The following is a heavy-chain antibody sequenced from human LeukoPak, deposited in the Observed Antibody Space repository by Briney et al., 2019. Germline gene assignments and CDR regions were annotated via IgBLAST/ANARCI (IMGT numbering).Heavy chain of an antibody. CDR2: IYSGATT. CDR1: GFTIATKY. V-gene: IGHV3-53*01. CDR3: ARDQGSMIVVRTTNWYSDL. D-gene: IGHD3-22*01. J-gene: IGHJ2*01. Sequence: GGSLRLSCAASGFTIATKYMNWVRQAPGKGLEWVSIIYSGATTYYADSVRGRFTISRDTSKNTVSLQMNSLRAEDTAVYFCARDQGSMIVVRTTNWYSDLWGRGTLVTVSS.